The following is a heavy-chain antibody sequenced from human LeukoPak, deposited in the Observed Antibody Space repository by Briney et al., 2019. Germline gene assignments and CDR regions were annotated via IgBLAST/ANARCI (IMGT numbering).Heavy chain of an antibody. J-gene: IGHJ4*02. Sequence: SETLSLTCTVSRGSISSDSYYWGWIRQPPGKGLEWIRSTYYSGSTYCNPSLKSRVTISVDTSKNQFSLKLSSVTAADTAVYYCTRHGGNYYFDYWGQGTLVTVSS. CDR2: TYYSGST. CDR1: RGSISSDSYY. V-gene: IGHV4-39*01. CDR3: TRHGGNYYFDY. D-gene: IGHD4-23*01.